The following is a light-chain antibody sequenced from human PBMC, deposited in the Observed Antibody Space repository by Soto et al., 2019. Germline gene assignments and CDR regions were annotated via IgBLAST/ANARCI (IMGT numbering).Light chain of an antibody. CDR2: AAS. CDR3: QQANSYPRT. V-gene: IGKV1-9*01. CDR1: QGISSY. Sequence: DIQLTQSPSFLSASVGDRVTITCRASQGISSYLAWYQQKPGRAPQLLIYAASTLQSGVPSRFSGSGSGTEYPLTISSLQPEDLAAYYCQQANSYPRTFGQGTKVEIK. J-gene: IGKJ1*01.